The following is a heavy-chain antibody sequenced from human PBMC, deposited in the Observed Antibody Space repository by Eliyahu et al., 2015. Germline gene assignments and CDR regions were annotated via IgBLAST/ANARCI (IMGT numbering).Heavy chain of an antibody. CDR2: IIPIFGTA. CDR3: ARYGFETLLRRDNWFDP. J-gene: IGHJ5*02. CDR1: GGXFXXYA. V-gene: IGHV1-69*06. D-gene: IGHD2-15*01. Sequence: QVQLVQSGAEVXKPGSSVKVSCKASGGXFXXYAISWVRQAPGQGLEWMGGIIPIFGTANYAQKFQGRVTITADKSTSTAYMELSSLRSEDTAVYYCARYGFETLLRRDNWFDPWGQGTLVTVSS.